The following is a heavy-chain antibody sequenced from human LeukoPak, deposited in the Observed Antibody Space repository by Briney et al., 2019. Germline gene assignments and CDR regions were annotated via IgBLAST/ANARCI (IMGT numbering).Heavy chain of an antibody. CDR3: ARGRAVAGTPREDY. D-gene: IGHD6-19*01. J-gene: IGHJ4*02. CDR1: GGTFSSYA. Sequence: SVKVSCKASGGTFSSYAISWVRQAPGQGLEWMGGIIPIFGTANYAQKFQGRVTITADESTSTAYMELSSLRSEDTAVYYCARGRAVAGTPREDYWGQGTLVTVSS. CDR2: IIPIFGTA. V-gene: IGHV1-69*13.